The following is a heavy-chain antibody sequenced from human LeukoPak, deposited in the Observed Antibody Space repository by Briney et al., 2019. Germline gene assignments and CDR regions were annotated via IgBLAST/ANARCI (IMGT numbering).Heavy chain of an antibody. D-gene: IGHD3-3*01. CDR2: IYTSGST. V-gene: IGHV4-4*07. CDR1: GGSISSYY. CDR3: ARDGSGHYYYYGMDV. Sequence: SETLSLTCTVSGGSISSYYWRWLRQPAGKGLEWIGRIYTSGSTNYNPSLKSRVTMSVDTSKNQFSLKLSSVTAADTAVYYCARDGSGHYYYYGMDVWGQGTTVTVSS. J-gene: IGHJ6*02.